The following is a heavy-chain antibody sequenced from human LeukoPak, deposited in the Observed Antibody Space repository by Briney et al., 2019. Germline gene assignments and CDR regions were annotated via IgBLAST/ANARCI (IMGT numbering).Heavy chain of an antibody. J-gene: IGHJ4*02. V-gene: IGHV4-59*01. CDR3: ARFGYSNSLSY. Sequence: PSETLSLTCAVYGGSFSGYYWSWIRQPPGKGLEWIGYIYYSGSTNYNPSLKSRVTISVDTSKNQFSLKLSSVTAADTAVYYCARFGYSNSLSYWGQGTLVTVSS. CDR2: IYYSGST. D-gene: IGHD4-11*01. CDR1: GGSFSGYY.